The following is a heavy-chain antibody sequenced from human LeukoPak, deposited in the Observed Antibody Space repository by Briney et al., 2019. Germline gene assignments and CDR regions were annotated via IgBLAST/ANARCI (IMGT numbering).Heavy chain of an antibody. CDR2: ISYDGSNK. Sequence: GGSLRLSCAASGFTFSSYGMHWVRQAPGKGLERVAVISYDGSNKYYADSVKGRFSISRDNSKNTVYLQMNSLRAEDTAVYYCATFSYAGNAGGSVGPWGQGTLVTVSS. CDR1: GFTFSSYG. V-gene: IGHV3-33*05. CDR3: ATFSYAGNAGGSVGP. J-gene: IGHJ5*02. D-gene: IGHD4-23*01.